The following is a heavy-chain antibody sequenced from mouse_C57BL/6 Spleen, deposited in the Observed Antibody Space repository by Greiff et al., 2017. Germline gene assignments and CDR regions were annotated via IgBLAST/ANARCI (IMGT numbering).Heavy chain of an antibody. D-gene: IGHD1-1*01. CDR1: GYAFSSSW. Sequence: VQLQQSGPELVKPGASVKISCKASGYAFSSSWMNWVKQRPGKGLEWIGRIYPGDGDTNYNGKFKGKATLTADKSSSTAYMQLSSLTSEDSAVYFCARSELRYDYWGQGTTLTVSS. CDR2: IYPGDGDT. V-gene: IGHV1-82*01. J-gene: IGHJ2*01. CDR3: ARSELRYDY.